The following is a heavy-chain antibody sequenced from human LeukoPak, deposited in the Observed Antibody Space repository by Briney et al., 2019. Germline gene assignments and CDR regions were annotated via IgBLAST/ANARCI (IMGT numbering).Heavy chain of an antibody. CDR2: ISGSGGST. J-gene: IGHJ3*02. Sequence: GGSLRLSCAASGFTFSSYAMSWVRQAPGKGLEWVSAISGSGGSTYYADSVKGRFTISRDNSKNTLYLQINSLRAEDTALYYCAKGTDVLLWFGELGLLDIWGQGTMVTVSS. D-gene: IGHD3-10*01. CDR3: AKGTDVLLWFGELGLLDI. V-gene: IGHV3-23*01. CDR1: GFTFSSYA.